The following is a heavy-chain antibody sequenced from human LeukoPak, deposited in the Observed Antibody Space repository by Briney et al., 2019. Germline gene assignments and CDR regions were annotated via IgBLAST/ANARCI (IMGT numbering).Heavy chain of an antibody. D-gene: IGHD3-10*01. CDR2: ISYSSYTI. Sequence: PGGSLRLSCAASGFAFSGYSMNWIRQAPGKGLEWVAYISYSSYTIHYADSVKGRFTISRDNAKNSLYLQMNSLRAEDTAMYYCARYGDGNFDYWGQGALVTVSS. CDR1: GFAFSGYS. CDR3: ARYGDGNFDY. J-gene: IGHJ4*02. V-gene: IGHV3-48*04.